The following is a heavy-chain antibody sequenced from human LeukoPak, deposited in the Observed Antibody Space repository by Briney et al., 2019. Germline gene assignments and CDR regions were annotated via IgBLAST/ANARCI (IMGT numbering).Heavy chain of an antibody. CDR1: GGSFSGYY. CDR3: ASSSGFGVGNYFDY. CDR2: INHSGST. J-gene: IGHJ4*02. V-gene: IGHV4-34*01. D-gene: IGHD3-10*01. Sequence: SETLSLTCAVYGGSFSGYYWSWIRQPPGKGLEWIGEINHSGSTNYNPSLKSRVTKSVDTSKNQFSLKLRSVTAADTAVYYCASSSGFGVGNYFDYWGQGTLVTVSS.